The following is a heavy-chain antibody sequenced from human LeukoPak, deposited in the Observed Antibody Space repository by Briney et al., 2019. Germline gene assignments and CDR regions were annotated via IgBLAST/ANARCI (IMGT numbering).Heavy chain of an antibody. CDR3: ATDGSSGWYRGWFDP. J-gene: IGHJ5*02. V-gene: IGHV3-48*03. D-gene: IGHD6-19*01. CDR1: GFTFSSYE. CDR2: ISASGSTR. Sequence: GGSLRLSCAASGFTFSSYEMNWVRQAPGKGLEWVSYISASGSTRYYADSVKGRFTISRDNAKNSLYLQMTSLRAEDTAVYYCATDGSSGWYRGWFDPWGQGTLVTVSS.